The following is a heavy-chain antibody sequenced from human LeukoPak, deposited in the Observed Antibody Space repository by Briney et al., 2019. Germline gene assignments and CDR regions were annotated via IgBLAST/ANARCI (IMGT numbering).Heavy chain of an antibody. Sequence: PGGSLRLSCAVTGFTFDTYWMSWVRQVPGKGLEWVANINQDGSAKYYVDSVKDRFTISRDNAKNSLYLQMNSLRAEDTGVYYCAREGVPGATAHHYDYWGQGPLVTVSS. CDR3: AREGVPGATAHHYDY. J-gene: IGHJ4*02. V-gene: IGHV3-7*01. D-gene: IGHD1-26*01. CDR1: GFTFDTYW. CDR2: INQDGSAK.